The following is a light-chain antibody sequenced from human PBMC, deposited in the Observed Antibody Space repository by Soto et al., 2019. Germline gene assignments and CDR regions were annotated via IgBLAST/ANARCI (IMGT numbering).Light chain of an antibody. V-gene: IGKV1-9*01. J-gene: IGKJ4*01. CDR1: QGVSTY. CDR3: QQFNDYPLT. Sequence: IQVTQSPSSLSASVGDRVTITCRASQGVSTYLAWYQQKPGKPPKLLIYGASTLQSDVPSRFSGSGSGTEFTLTVSSLQAEDSATYYCQQFNDYPLTFGGGTK. CDR2: GAS.